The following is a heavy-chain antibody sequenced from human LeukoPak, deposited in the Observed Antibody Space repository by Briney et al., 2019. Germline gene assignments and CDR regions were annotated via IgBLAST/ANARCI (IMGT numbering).Heavy chain of an antibody. D-gene: IGHD3-10*01. Sequence: PGGSLRLSCAASEFTFRNYAMTWVRQAPGKGLEWVSAISGSGSSAYYADSVQGRFTISRDNSKNTLYLQMNSLRAEDTVYYCAKHQDYGSGSYIDYWGQGTLVTVSS. J-gene: IGHJ4*02. CDR1: EFTFRNYA. V-gene: IGHV3-23*01. CDR3: AKHQDYGSGSYIDY. CDR2: ISGSGSSA.